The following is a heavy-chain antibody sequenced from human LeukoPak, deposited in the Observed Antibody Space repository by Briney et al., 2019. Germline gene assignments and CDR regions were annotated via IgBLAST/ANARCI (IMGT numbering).Heavy chain of an antibody. CDR2: NKSKTDGGTT. J-gene: IGHJ4*02. CDR3: TTDSFYYDILTGRLLTYYFDY. CDR1: GFTFNSYG. Sequence: GGSLRLSCAASGFTFNSYGMHWVRQAPGKGPEWVGRNKSKTDGGTTDYAAPVKGRFTISRDDSKNTLYLQMNSLKTEDTAVYYCTTDSFYYDILTGRLLTYYFDYWGQGTLVTVSS. D-gene: IGHD3-9*01. V-gene: IGHV3-15*01.